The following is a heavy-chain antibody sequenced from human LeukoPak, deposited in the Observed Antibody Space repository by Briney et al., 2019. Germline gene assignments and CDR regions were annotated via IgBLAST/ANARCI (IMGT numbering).Heavy chain of an antibody. CDR3: AREQWLYGQGAFDI. Sequence: PGGSLRLSCAASGFTFSSYAMSWVRQAPGKGLEWVSAISGSGGSVHYADSVKGRFTISRDSSKNTLNLQMNSLRAGDTALYYCAREQWLYGQGAFDIWGQGTVVTVSS. CDR2: ISGSGGSV. D-gene: IGHD6-19*01. CDR1: GFTFSSYA. V-gene: IGHV3-23*01. J-gene: IGHJ3*02.